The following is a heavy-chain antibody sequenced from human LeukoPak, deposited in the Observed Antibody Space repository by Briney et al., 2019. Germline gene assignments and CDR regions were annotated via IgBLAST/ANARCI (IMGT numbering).Heavy chain of an antibody. CDR1: GNFVSSGFY. V-gene: IGHV4-38-2*02. CDR3: ASQRAVTNTRRFAP. Sequence: PSETLSLTCTVSGNFVSSGFYWVWLRQPPGKGLQWIGSLYSTGTTYYNPSLAGRVTVSIDSSRNQFSVTLRSVIATDTAVYYCASQRAVTNTRRFAPWGQGSLVTVSA. CDR2: LYSTGTT. D-gene: IGHD4-17*01. J-gene: IGHJ3*01.